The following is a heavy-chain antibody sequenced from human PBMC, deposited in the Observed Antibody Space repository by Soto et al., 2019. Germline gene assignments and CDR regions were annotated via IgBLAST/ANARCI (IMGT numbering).Heavy chain of an antibody. CDR3: ARDLMVRGVIITCIDY. D-gene: IGHD3-10*01. CDR2: IWYDGSNK. V-gene: IGHV3-33*01. CDR1: GLNFSSYG. Sequence: GGSLSLSCAASGLNFSSYGMHWVRPAPGKGPEWVAVIWYDGSNKYYADSVKGRFTISRDNSKNTLYLQMNSLRAEDTAVYYCARDLMVRGVIITCIDYWGQGTLVTVSS. J-gene: IGHJ4*02.